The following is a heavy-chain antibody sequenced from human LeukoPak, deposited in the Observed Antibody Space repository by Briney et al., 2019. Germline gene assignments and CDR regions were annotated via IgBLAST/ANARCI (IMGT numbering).Heavy chain of an antibody. J-gene: IGHJ3*02. CDR2: IYSGGST. Sequence: GGSLRLSCAASGFTVSSSYMSWVRQAPGKGLEWVSTIYSGGSTYYTDSVKGRFTVSRDNSKNTLYLQMNSLRAEDTAVYYCASHKAYRAFDIWGQGTMVTVSS. D-gene: IGHD3-16*01. CDR3: ASHKAYRAFDI. V-gene: IGHV3-66*02. CDR1: GFTVSSSY.